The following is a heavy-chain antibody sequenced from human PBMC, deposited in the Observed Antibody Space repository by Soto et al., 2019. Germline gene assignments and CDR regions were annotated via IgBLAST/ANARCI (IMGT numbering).Heavy chain of an antibody. V-gene: IGHV4-61*05. Sequence: SETLSLTCTVSGVSISTSNLYWGWIRQPPGKGLEWIGYIYYSGSTNYNPSLKSRVTISVDTSKNQFSLKLSSVTAADTAVYYCARRWGSYFDYWGQGTLVTVSS. D-gene: IGHD7-27*01. CDR2: IYYSGST. CDR3: ARRWGSYFDY. CDR1: GVSISTSNLY. J-gene: IGHJ4*02.